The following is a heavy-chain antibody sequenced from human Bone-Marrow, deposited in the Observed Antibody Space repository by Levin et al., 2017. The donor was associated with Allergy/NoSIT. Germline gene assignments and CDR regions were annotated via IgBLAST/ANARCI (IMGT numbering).Heavy chain of an antibody. CDR1: GGSISSYY. Sequence: SQTLSLTCTVSGGSISSYYWSWIRQPPGKGLAWIGYIYYSGSTNYNPSLKSRVPISVDTSKNQFSRKLSSVTAADTAGYYGAREESSSWSPNWDYWGQGTLVTVSS. J-gene: IGHJ4*02. CDR2: IYYSGST. V-gene: IGHV4-59*01. D-gene: IGHD6-13*01. CDR3: AREESSSWSPNWDY.